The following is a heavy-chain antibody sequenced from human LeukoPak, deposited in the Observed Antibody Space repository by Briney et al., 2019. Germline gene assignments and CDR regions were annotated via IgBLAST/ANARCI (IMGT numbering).Heavy chain of an antibody. CDR1: GGSISSSSYY. CDR3: ARLNGGY. Sequence: NPSETLSLTCTVSGGSISSSSYYWGWIRQPPGKGLEWIGSIYYSGSTYYNPSLKSRVTISVDTSKNQFSLKLSSVTAADTAVYYCARLNGGYWGQGTLVTVSS. CDR2: IYYSGST. J-gene: IGHJ4*02. V-gene: IGHV4-39*01. D-gene: IGHD1-1*01.